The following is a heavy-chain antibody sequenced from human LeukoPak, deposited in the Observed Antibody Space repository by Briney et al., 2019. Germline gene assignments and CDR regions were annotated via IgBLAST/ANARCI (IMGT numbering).Heavy chain of an antibody. Sequence: SVKVSCKASGGTFSSYAISWVRQAPGQGLEWMGRIIPILGIANYAQKFQGRVTITADKSTSTAYMELSSLRSEDTAVYYCARANRTIYYYYGMDVWSQGTTVTVSS. J-gene: IGHJ6*02. V-gene: IGHV1-69*04. D-gene: IGHD2-8*01. CDR3: ARANRTIYYYYGMDV. CDR2: IIPILGIA. CDR1: GGTFSSYA.